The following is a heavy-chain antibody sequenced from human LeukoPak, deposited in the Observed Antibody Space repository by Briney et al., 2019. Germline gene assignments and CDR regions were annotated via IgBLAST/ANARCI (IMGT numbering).Heavy chain of an antibody. J-gene: IGHJ6*03. D-gene: IGHD3-3*01. CDR3: ARRGRLRFLEWFTMDV. CDR1: GGTFSSYA. CDR2: IIPIFGTA. Sequence: SVKVSCKASGGTFSSYANSWVRQAPGQGLEWMGGIIPIFGTANYAQKFQGRVTITADESTSTAYMELSSLRSEDTAVYYCARRGRLRFLEWFTMDVWGKGTTVTVSS. V-gene: IGHV1-69*13.